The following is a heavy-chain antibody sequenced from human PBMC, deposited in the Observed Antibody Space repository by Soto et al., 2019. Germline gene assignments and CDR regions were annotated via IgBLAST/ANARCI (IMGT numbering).Heavy chain of an antibody. J-gene: IGHJ4*02. CDR1: GFTFTSYA. Sequence: QVQLVESGGSVVQPGRSLRLSCAASGFTFTSYAMHWVRQAPGKGLEWVAVISYDGINEYYADSVKGRFTISRDNSKNTLCLQMSSLRVEDTAVYYCARDRLRLGELSLIGYFDYWGQGTLVTVSS. V-gene: IGHV3-30*15. CDR2: ISYDGINE. D-gene: IGHD3-16*02. CDR3: ARDRLRLGELSLIGYFDY.